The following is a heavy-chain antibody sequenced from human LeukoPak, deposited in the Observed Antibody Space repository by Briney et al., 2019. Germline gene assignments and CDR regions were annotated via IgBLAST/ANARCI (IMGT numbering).Heavy chain of an antibody. CDR1: GFTFGSYA. CDR3: ARDPHHPVATGALDY. J-gene: IGHJ4*02. V-gene: IGHV3-30-3*01. CDR2: VSYDGSSI. D-gene: IGHD6-13*01. Sequence: PGGSLRLSCAGSGFTFGSYALHWVRQAPGKGLQWLAVVSYDGSSIYYADSVKGRFTISRDNSKNTLYLQMNSLRTEDTAVYYCARDPHHPVATGALDYWGQGTLVTVSS.